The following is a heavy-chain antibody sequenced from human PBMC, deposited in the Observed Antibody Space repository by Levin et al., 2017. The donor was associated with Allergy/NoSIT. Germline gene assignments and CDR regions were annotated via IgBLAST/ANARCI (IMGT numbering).Heavy chain of an antibody. D-gene: IGHD5/OR15-5a*01. J-gene: IGHJ4*02. CDR3: ARVEGVYGQYDS. CDR2: IYHSGST. Sequence: SETLSLTCAVSGGSISSSDWWSWVRQPPGKGLEWIGEIYHSGSTKYNPSLKSRVTISVDKSKNQFSLKLNSVTAADSAVYYCARVEGVYGQYDSWGQGTLVTVSS. V-gene: IGHV4-4*02. CDR1: GGSISSSDW.